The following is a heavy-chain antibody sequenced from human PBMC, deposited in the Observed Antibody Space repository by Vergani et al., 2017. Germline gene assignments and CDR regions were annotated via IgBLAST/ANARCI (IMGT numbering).Heavy chain of an antibody. CDR3: ASQGDSSSWLPVRYPWSRYYYGMDV. Sequence: EVQLLESGGGLVQPGGSLRLSCAASGFTFSSYAMSWVRQAPGKGLEWVSAISGSGGSTYYADSVKGRFTISRDNSKNTLYLQMNSLRAEDTAVYYCASQGDSSSWLPVRYPWSRYYYGMDVWGQGTTVTVSS. J-gene: IGHJ6*02. V-gene: IGHV3-23*01. D-gene: IGHD6-13*01. CDR2: ISGSGGST. CDR1: GFTFSSYA.